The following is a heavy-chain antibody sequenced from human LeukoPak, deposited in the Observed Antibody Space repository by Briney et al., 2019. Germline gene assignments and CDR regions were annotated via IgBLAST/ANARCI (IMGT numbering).Heavy chain of an antibody. CDR3: ARGEQWLPTGIDY. V-gene: IGHV3-21*01. Sequence: GGSLRLSCAASGFTFSSYSMNWVRQAPGKGLEWVSSISSSSNHIYYADSVKGRFTISRDNAKNSLYLQMNSLRAEGTAVYYCARGEQWLPTGIDYWGQGTLVTVSS. CDR1: GFTFSSYS. D-gene: IGHD6-19*01. J-gene: IGHJ4*02. CDR2: ISSSSNHI.